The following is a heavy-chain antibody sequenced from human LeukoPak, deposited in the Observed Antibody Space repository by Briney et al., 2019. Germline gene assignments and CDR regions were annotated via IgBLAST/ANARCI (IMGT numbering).Heavy chain of an antibody. D-gene: IGHD2-2*01. CDR1: GGSICNVGYY. J-gene: IGHJ4*03. V-gene: IGHV4-31*03. Sequence: SETLSLTCTVSGGSICNVGYYWSSIRQHPEKGLELIGNVYCSGSTYYNPSRKSRATISVDTSKNQFSLKLSSGTAAGTAVYYCARFSRCFISTSCFSRVFAYSGDGTLGSVSS. CDR3: ARFSRCFISTSCFSRVFAY. CDR2: VYCSGST.